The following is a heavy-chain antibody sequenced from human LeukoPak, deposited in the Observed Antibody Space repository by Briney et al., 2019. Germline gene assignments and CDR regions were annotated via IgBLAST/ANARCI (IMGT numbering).Heavy chain of an antibody. J-gene: IGHJ4*02. Sequence: GGSLRLSCAASGFTLSHYAMSWVRQVPGKGLEWVSGISGSGDRTYYADSVKGRFTISRDDSQNTLYLQMNSLSAEDTAVYYCAKVETSGGANCYALDYWGQGTLVTVSS. CDR2: ISGSGDRT. D-gene: IGHD2-2*01. CDR3: AKVETSGGANCYALDY. CDR1: GFTLSHYA. V-gene: IGHV3-23*01.